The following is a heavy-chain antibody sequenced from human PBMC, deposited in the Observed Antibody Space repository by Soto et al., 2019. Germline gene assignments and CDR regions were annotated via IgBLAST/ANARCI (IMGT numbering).Heavy chain of an antibody. J-gene: IGHJ5*02. CDR3: ARGLLHYDILTGYRPDWFDP. CDR2: IYYSGST. V-gene: IGHV4-39*01. CDR1: GGSISSSSYY. D-gene: IGHD3-9*01. Sequence: ASETLSLTCTVSGGSISSSSYYWGWIRQPPGKGLEWIGSIYYSGSTYYNPSLKSRVTISVDTSKNQFFLKLSSVTAADTAVYYCARGLLHYDILTGYRPDWFDPWGQGTLVTVSS.